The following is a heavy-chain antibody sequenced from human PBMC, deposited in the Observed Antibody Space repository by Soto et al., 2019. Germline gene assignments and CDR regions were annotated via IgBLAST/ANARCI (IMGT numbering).Heavy chain of an antibody. V-gene: IGHV4-59*08. CDR1: GGSLNYYY. CDR2: VFSTGST. Sequence: QVQLQESGPGLLKPSETLSLTCTVSGGSLNYYYWSWIRQPPGKGLEWIGFVFSTGSTNYNPSLKSRVTISLETSKNHFSLHLNSVTAADTALYYCARQDDILTGVDYWGQGTLVTVSS. CDR3: ARQDDILTGVDY. J-gene: IGHJ4*02. D-gene: IGHD3-9*01.